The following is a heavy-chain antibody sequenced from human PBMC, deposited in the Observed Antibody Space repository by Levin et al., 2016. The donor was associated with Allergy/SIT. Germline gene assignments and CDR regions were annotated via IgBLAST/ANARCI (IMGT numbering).Heavy chain of an antibody. Sequence: GGSLRLSCVASGFTFTYYGMHWVRQAPGKGLEWVAIIWSDGNNIHYADSVKGRFTISRDISKNTLYLQMNSLTAADTAVYYCARDRGPHGYSYGDSWGQGTLVTVSS. CDR2: IWSDGNNI. V-gene: IGHV3-33*01. J-gene: IGHJ4*02. CDR3: ARDRGPHGYSYGDS. CDR1: GFTFTYYG. D-gene: IGHD5-18*01.